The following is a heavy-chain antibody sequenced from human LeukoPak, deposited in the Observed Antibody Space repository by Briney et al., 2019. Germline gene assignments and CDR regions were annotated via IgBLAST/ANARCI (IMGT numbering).Heavy chain of an antibody. CDR3: ARDSQAYCSGGRCSMFDY. D-gene: IGHD2-15*01. CDR1: GFTFSSYS. V-gene: IGHV3-21*01. CDR2: ISGSSSYI. Sequence: GGSLRLSCAASGFTFSSYSMNWVRQAPGKGLEWVSSISGSSSYIYYADSVKGRFTISRDNARNSLYLQMDSLRAEDTAVYYCARDSQAYCSGGRCSMFDYWGQGNLVTVSS. J-gene: IGHJ4*02.